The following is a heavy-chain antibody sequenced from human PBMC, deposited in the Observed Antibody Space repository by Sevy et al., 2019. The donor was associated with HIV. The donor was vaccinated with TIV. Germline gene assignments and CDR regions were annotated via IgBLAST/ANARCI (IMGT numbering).Heavy chain of an antibody. CDR2: ISSSGSTI. D-gene: IGHD3-10*01. V-gene: IGHV3-11*01. CDR3: ARDTWWFGELFGGGFDY. Sequence: GGSLRLSCAASGFTFSDYYMSWIRQAPGKGLEWVSYISSSGSTIYYADSVKGRFTISRDNAKNSLYLQMNSLRAEDRAVYYCARDTWWFGELFGGGFDYWGQGTLVTVSS. CDR1: GFTFSDYY. J-gene: IGHJ4*02.